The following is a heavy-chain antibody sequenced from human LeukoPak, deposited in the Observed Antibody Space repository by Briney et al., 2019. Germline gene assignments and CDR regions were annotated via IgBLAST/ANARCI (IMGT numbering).Heavy chain of an antibody. J-gene: IGHJ4*02. Sequence: GGSLRLSCAASGFTFSSYAMSWVRQAPGKGLEWVSAISGSGGSTYYADSVKGRFTISRDNSKNTLYPQMNSLRAEDTAVYYCARFVVVVAATPNLGDGRSFDYWGQGTLVTVSS. CDR1: GFTFSSYA. D-gene: IGHD2-15*01. CDR2: ISGSGGST. CDR3: ARFVVVVAATPNLGDGRSFDY. V-gene: IGHV3-23*01.